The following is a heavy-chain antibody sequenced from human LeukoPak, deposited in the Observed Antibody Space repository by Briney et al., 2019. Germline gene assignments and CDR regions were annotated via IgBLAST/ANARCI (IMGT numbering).Heavy chain of an antibody. CDR1: GFTFSSYW. Sequence: RGSLRLSCAASGFTFSSYWMSWVRQAPGKGLEWVANIKQDGSEKYYVDSVKGRFTISRDNAKNSLYLQMHTLRAEDTAVYYCARIDGPTVFTYYMDLWGKGTTVTVAS. D-gene: IGHD3-16*01. V-gene: IGHV3-7*01. J-gene: IGHJ6*03. CDR3: ARIDGPTVFTYYMDL. CDR2: IKQDGSEK.